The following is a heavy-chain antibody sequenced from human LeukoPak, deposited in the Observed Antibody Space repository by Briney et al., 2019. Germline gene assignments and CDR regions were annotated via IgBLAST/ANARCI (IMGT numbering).Heavy chain of an antibody. D-gene: IGHD2-2*01. CDR3: ARVPCTSSSCVNWFDP. J-gene: IGHJ5*02. CDR2: ISGYSGDT. V-gene: IGHV1-18*01. Sequence: GASVKVSCKASGGTFSSYAISWVRQAPGQGLGWMGWISGYSGDTHYAQKFEGRVTMTTDTSTSTAYMELRSLRSDDTAVYYCARVPCTSSSCVNWFDPWGQGTLVIVSS. CDR1: GGTFSSYA.